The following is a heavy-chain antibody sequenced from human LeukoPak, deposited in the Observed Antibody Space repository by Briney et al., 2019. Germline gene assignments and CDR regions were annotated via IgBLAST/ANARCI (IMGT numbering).Heavy chain of an antibody. V-gene: IGHV4-30-2*01. J-gene: IGHJ6*03. CDR1: GGSISSGGYY. D-gene: IGHD4-11*01. CDR3: ASGHDYSYYMDV. CDR2: IYHSGST. Sequence: SQTLSLTCTVSGGSISSGGYYWSWIRQPPGKGLEWIGYIYHSGSTYYNPSLKSRVTISVDRSKNQFSLKLSSVTAADTAVYYCASGHDYSYYMDVWGKGTTVTVSS.